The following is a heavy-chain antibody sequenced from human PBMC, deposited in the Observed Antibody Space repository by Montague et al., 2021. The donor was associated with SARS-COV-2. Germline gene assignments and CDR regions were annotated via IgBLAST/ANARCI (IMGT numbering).Heavy chain of an antibody. J-gene: IGHJ4*02. CDR1: GFSLSTSGMC. CDR2: IVWDDDK. V-gene: IGHV2-70*11. Sequence: PALVKLTQTLTLTCTFSGFSLSTSGMCVSWIRQPPGKALECLARIVWDDDKYYSTSLKTRLTISKDTSKNQVVLTMTNIDPVDTATYYCAREYSSGVYFDYWGQGTLVTVSS. CDR3: AREYSSGVYFDY. D-gene: IGHD6-19*01.